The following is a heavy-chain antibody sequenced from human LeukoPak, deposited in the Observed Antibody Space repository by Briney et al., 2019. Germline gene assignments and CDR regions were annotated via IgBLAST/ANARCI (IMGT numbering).Heavy chain of an antibody. V-gene: IGHV3-30*19. D-gene: IGHD1-26*01. CDR3: ARDPERSYSRFDY. Sequence: PGRSLRLSCAASGFTFSSYGMHWGRQAPGKGLEWVAVISYDGSNKYYADSVKGRFTISRDNSKNTLYLQMNSLRAEDTAVYYCARDPERSYSRFDYWGQGTLVTVSS. CDR2: ISYDGSNK. CDR1: GFTFSSYG. J-gene: IGHJ4*02.